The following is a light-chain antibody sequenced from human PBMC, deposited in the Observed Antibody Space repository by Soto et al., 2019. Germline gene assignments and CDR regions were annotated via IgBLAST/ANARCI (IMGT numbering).Light chain of an antibody. V-gene: IGLV2-14*01. J-gene: IGLJ1*01. CDR1: SSDVGAYNS. CDR3: RSYTSSKSYV. Sequence: QSALTQPASVSGSPGQSIAISCTGTSSDVGAYNSVSWYQQYPGKAPKLMIHDVSNRPSGVSDRFSGSKSGNTASLTISGLQAEDEADYYCRSYTSSKSYVFGSGTKVTVL. CDR2: DVS.